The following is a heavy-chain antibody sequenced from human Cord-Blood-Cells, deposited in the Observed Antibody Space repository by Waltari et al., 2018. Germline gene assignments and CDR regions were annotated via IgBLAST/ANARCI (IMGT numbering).Heavy chain of an antibody. V-gene: IGHV3-30-3*01. Sequence: QVQLVESGGGVVQPGRSLRLSCAASGFTFSSYAMHWVRQAPGKGLEWVAVISYDGSNKYYADSVKGRFTISRDNSKNTLYLQMNSLRAEDTAVYYCARDRSSGYLTLGPFDYWGQGTLVTVSS. CDR3: ARDRSSGYLTLGPFDY. CDR2: ISYDGSNK. D-gene: IGHD3-22*01. CDR1: GFTFSSYA. J-gene: IGHJ4*02.